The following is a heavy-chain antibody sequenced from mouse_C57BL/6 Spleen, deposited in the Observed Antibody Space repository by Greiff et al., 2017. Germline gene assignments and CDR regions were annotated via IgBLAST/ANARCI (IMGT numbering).Heavy chain of an antibody. J-gene: IGHJ1*03. CDR1: GYAFSSSW. CDR2: IYPGDGDT. Sequence: VQLQESGPELVKPGASVKISCKASGYAFSSSWMNWVKQRPGKGLEWIGRIYPGDGDTNYNGKFKGKATLTADKSSSTAYMQLSSLTSEDSAVYFCARLTGTRYVDVWGTGTTVTVSS. CDR3: ARLTGTRYVDV. V-gene: IGHV1-82*01. D-gene: IGHD3-2*01.